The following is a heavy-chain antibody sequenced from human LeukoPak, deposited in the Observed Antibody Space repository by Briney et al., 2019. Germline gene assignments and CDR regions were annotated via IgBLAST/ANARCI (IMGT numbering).Heavy chain of an antibody. V-gene: IGHV4-30-4*08. CDR3: ADKRRLQGPFDD. CDR2: IYYSGST. J-gene: IGHJ4*02. D-gene: IGHD3-22*01. Sequence: SETLSLTCSVSGGSISSGDYYWRWIRQPPGKGLEWIGYIYYSGSTYYNPSLKSRLTISVDTTKSQFSLKLSSVTAADTAVYYCADKRRLQGPFDDWGQGTLVTVSS. CDR1: GGSISSGDYY.